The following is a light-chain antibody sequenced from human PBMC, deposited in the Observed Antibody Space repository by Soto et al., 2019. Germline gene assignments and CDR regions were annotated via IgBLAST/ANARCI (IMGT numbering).Light chain of an antibody. CDR1: QSVSTN. Sequence: EIVMTQSPATLSVSPGERATLSCRASQSVSTNLAWYQQKPGQAPRLLIYAASTRATGFPARFSGSGSGTEFTLTISSLQSEDFAVYYCQQYHNWLTFGGGTKVEIK. V-gene: IGKV3-15*01. CDR2: AAS. CDR3: QQYHNWLT. J-gene: IGKJ4*01.